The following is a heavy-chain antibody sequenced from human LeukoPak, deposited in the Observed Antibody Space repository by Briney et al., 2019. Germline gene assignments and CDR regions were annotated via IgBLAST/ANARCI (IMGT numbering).Heavy chain of an antibody. J-gene: IGHJ4*02. CDR1: GFTFDDYA. V-gene: IGHV3-9*01. CDR2: ISWNSGSI. D-gene: IGHD3-22*01. CDR3: AKDSGGLYDSSGLFDY. Sequence: PGGSLRLSCAASGFTFDDYAMHWVRQAPGKGLEWVSGISWNSGSIGYADSVKGRFTISRDNAKNSLYLQMNSLRAEDTALYYCAKDSGGLYDSSGLFDYWGQGTLVTVSS.